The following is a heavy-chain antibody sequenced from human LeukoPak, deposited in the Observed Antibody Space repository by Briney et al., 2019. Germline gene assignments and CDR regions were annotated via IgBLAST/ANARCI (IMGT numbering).Heavy chain of an antibody. D-gene: IGHD6-13*01. CDR3: ATGAAAGN. V-gene: IGHV4-59*01. CDR2: IYYSGST. Sequence: SETLSLTCTVSGGSISSYYWSRIRQPPGKGLEWIGYIYYSGSTNYNPSLKSRVTISVDTSKNQFSLKLSSVTAADTAVYYCATGAAAGNWGQGTLVTVSS. J-gene: IGHJ4*02. CDR1: GGSISSYY.